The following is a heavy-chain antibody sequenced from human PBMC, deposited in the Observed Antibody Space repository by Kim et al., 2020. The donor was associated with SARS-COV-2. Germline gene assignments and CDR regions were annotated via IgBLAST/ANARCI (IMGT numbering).Heavy chain of an antibody. V-gene: IGHV3-74*01. CDR1: GFAFNSYW. D-gene: IGHD3-16*01. J-gene: IGHJ4*02. Sequence: GGSLRLSCEASGFAFNSYWMHWVRQAPGKGLIWVSRIGPDRSGAGYADSARGRFTISREIAKSTLFLQMNSLRADGTAVYFCARAGGGSRPDYWGQGTLVTVSS. CDR2: IGPDRSGA. CDR3: ARAGGGSRPDY.